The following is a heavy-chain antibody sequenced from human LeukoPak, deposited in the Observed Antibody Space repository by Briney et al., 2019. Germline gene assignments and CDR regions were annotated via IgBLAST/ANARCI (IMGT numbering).Heavy chain of an antibody. V-gene: IGHV4-61*02. CDR1: GDSISSGDYY. Sequence: NPSQTLSLTCTVSGDSISSGDYYWSWIRQPAGKGLEWIGRISSSGSTNYNPTLKSRVTISVDTSKNQFSLKLRSVTAADTAVYYCARHYYNDSRVYWGNWFDPWGQGTLVTVSS. CDR2: ISSSGST. CDR3: ARHYYNDSRVYWGNWFDP. D-gene: IGHD3-22*01. J-gene: IGHJ5*02.